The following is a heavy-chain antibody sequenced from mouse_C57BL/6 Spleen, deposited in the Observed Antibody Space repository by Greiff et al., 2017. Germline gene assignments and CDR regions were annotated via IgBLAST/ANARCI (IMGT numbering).Heavy chain of an antibody. V-gene: IGHV5-4*01. D-gene: IGHD1-1*01. J-gene: IGHJ1*03. Sequence: EVKLMESGGGLVKPGGSLKLSCAASGFTFSSYAMSWVRQTPEKRLEWVATISDGGSYTYYPDNVKGRFTLSRDNAKNNLYLQMSHLKSEDTAMYYCARDRGTTVVATRYFDVWGTGTTVTVSS. CDR3: ARDRGTTVVATRYFDV. CDR2: ISDGGSYT. CDR1: GFTFSSYA.